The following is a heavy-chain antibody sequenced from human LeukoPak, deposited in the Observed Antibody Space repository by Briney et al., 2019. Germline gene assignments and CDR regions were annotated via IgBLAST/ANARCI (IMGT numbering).Heavy chain of an antibody. Sequence: PSETLSLTCTVSGGSISSSSYYWSWIRQPAGKGLEWIGSIYHSGSTYYNPSLKSRVTISVDTSKNQFSLKLSSVTAADTAVYYCASQDRYCSSTSCFDYWGQGALVTVSS. CDR2: IYHSGST. V-gene: IGHV4-39*07. J-gene: IGHJ4*02. CDR1: GGSISSSSYY. CDR3: ASQDRYCSSTSCFDY. D-gene: IGHD2-2*01.